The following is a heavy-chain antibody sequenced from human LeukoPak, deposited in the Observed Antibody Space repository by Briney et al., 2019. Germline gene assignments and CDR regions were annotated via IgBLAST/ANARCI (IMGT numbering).Heavy chain of an antibody. D-gene: IGHD2-21*02. CDR2: INPCGGNT. J-gene: IGHJ4*02. Sequence: ASVKVSCKASGYTFTSYGISWVRQAPGQGLEWMGIINPCGGNTNYAQKFQGRVTMTRDMSTSTVYMELRSLRSDDTAVYYCAGGDCVKNCCDYWGKGTLVTVSS. V-gene: IGHV1-18*01. CDR3: AGGDCVKNCCDY. CDR1: GYTFTSYG.